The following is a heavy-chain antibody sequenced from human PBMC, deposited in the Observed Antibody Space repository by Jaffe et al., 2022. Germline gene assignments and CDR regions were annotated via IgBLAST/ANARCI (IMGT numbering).Heavy chain of an antibody. CDR1: GFTFSSYE. CDR2: ISSSGSTI. Sequence: EVQLVESGGGLVQPGGSLRLSCAASGFTFSSYEMNWVRQAPGKGLEWVSYISSSGSTIYYADSVKGRFTISRDNAKNSLYLQMNSLRAEDTAVYYCARVGTMIVVVPNPPEVYYYYYMDVWGKGTTVTVSS. V-gene: IGHV3-48*03. J-gene: IGHJ6*03. D-gene: IGHD3-22*01. CDR3: ARVGTMIVVVPNPPEVYYYYYMDV.